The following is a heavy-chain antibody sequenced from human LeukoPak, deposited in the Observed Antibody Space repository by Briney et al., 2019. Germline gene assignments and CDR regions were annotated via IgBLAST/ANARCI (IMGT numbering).Heavy chain of an antibody. J-gene: IGHJ4*02. D-gene: IGHD3-22*01. CDR3: ARARYYYESSGCAIDY. CDR2: IYTSGST. V-gene: IGHV4-59*10. CDR1: GGSFSGYY. Sequence: SETLSLTCAVYGGSFSGYYWSWIRQPAGKGLEWIGRIYTSGSTNYSPSLKSRVTISVDTSKNQFSLKLSSVIAADTAVYYCARARYYYESSGCAIDYWGQGTLVTVSS.